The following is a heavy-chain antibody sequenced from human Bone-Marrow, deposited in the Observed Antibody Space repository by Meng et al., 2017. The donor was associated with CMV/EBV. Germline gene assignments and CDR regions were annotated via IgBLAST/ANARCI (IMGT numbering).Heavy chain of an antibody. J-gene: IGHJ6*02. CDR2: IVVGSGNT. CDR1: GFTFTSSA. CDR3: ARDESNWGSGYYGMDG. Sequence: SVKVSCKASGFTFTSSAVQWVRQARGQRLEWIGWIVVGSGNTNYAQKFQERVTITRDMSTSTAYMELRSLRSDDTAVYYCARDESNWGSGYYGMDGWGQGTTVTVSS. D-gene: IGHD7-27*01. V-gene: IGHV1-58*01.